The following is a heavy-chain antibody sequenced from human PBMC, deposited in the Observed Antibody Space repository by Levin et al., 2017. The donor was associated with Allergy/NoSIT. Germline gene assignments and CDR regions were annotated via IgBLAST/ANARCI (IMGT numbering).Heavy chain of an antibody. V-gene: IGHV3-49*03. CDR2: ISSKRYGGTS. J-gene: IGHJ4*02. CDR1: GFTFGDYA. D-gene: IGHD1/OR15-1a*01. CDR3: SSLPRNNYGLPVDY. Sequence: GGSLRLSCTGSGFTFGDYALIWFRQAPGKGLEWVGFISSKRYGGTSEYAASVKGRFTISRDDSKSIAYLQMNSLKAEDTAIYYCSSLPRNNYGLPVDYWGQGTVVTVSS.